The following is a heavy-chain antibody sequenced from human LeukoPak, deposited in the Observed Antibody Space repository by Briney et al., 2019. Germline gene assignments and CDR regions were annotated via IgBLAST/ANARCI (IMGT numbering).Heavy chain of an antibody. CDR3: ARDESRWDY. V-gene: IGHV3-7*05. CDR1: GFTFSNYW. J-gene: IGHJ4*02. Sequence: PGGSLRLSCAASGFTFSNYWMNWVRQAPGKGLEWVANINQDGSEKYYVDSVKGRFTISRDNAKNSLYLQMNSLRAEDTAVYYCARDESRWDYWGQGTLVIVSS. CDR2: INQDGSEK.